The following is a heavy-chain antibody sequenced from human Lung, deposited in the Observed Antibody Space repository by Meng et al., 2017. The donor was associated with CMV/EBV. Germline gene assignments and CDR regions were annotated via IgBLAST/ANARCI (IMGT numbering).Heavy chain of an antibody. CDR2: INHSGST. CDR1: GGSFSGYY. J-gene: IGHJ6*02. Sequence: GSLRLSCAVYGGSFSGYYWSWIRQPPGKGLEWIGEINHSGSTNYNPSLKSRVTISVDTSKNQFSLKLSSVTAADTAVYYCARGYIVVVPAAMLRSGLYGMDVWGQGXTVTVSS. D-gene: IGHD2-2*01. V-gene: IGHV4-34*01. CDR3: ARGYIVVVPAAMLRSGLYGMDV.